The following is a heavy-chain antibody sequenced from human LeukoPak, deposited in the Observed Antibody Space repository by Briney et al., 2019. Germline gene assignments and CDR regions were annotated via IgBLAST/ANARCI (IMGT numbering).Heavy chain of an antibody. Sequence: GGSLRLSCAASGFRFDDYGMSWVRQAPGKGLEWVSVINWNGCSTAYVDSVKGRFTISRDNAKTSLYLQMNSLRAEDTALYYCARDQYYDGSSTPFDYWGQGTLVTVSS. D-gene: IGHD3-22*01. CDR2: INWNGCST. CDR1: GFRFDDYG. CDR3: ARDQYYDGSSTPFDY. J-gene: IGHJ4*02. V-gene: IGHV3-20*04.